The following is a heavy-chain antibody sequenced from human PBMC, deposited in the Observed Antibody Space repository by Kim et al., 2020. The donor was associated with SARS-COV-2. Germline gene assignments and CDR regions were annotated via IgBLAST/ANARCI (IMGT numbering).Heavy chain of an antibody. D-gene: IGHD3-3*01. CDR3: AKDRRITIFGVVRNRDWYFDL. V-gene: IGHV3-23*01. Sequence: FTISRDNSKNTLYLQMNSLRAEDTAVYYCAKDRRITIFGVVRNRDWYFDLWGRGTLVTVSS. J-gene: IGHJ2*01.